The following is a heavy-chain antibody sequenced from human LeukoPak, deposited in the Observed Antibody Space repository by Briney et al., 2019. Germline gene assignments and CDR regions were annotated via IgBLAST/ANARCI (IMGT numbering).Heavy chain of an antibody. CDR1: GGTFISYA. CDR3: AIRYGSGTVGVLDP. Sequence: SVKVSCKASGGTFISYAISWVGQAPGQGLEWMGRIIPIFGIANYAQKFQGRVTITADKSTSTAYMELSSLRSEDTAVYYCAIRYGSGTVGVLDPWGQGTLVTVSS. V-gene: IGHV1-69*04. CDR2: IIPIFGIA. J-gene: IGHJ5*02. D-gene: IGHD3-10*01.